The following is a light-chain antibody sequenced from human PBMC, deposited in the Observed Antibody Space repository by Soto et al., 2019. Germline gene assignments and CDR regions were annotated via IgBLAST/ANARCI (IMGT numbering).Light chain of an antibody. V-gene: IGLV1-40*01. CDR2: GNS. Sequence: QSALTQPPAVSGAPGQRVTVSCTGSGSNIGAGYDVQWYPQLPGTAPKLLIYGNSNRPSGVPDRFSGCKSGTSASLAVIGLQAEKEADYYCQSYDSSLRANVFGTGTKVTFV. CDR1: GSNIGAGYD. J-gene: IGLJ1*01. CDR3: QSYDSSLRANV.